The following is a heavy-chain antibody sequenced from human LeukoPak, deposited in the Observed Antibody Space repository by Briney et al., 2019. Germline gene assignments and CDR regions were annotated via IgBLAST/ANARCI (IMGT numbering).Heavy chain of an antibody. CDR3: AIDANYDYVWGSYLNY. CDR2: IKQDGSEK. Sequence: PGGSLRLSCAASGFTFSSYWMSWVRQAPGKGLEWVANIKQDGSEKYYVDSVKGRFTISRDNAKNSLYLQMNSLRAEDTAVYYCAIDANYDYVWGSYLNYWGQGTLVTVSS. D-gene: IGHD3-16*01. V-gene: IGHV3-7*01. J-gene: IGHJ4*02. CDR1: GFTFSSYW.